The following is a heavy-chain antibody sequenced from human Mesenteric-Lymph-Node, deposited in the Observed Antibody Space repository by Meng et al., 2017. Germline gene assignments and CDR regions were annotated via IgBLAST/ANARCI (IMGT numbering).Heavy chain of an antibody. D-gene: IGHD3-16*01. CDR1: GYTFTSYG. V-gene: IGHV1-18*01. CDR2: ISGYNGNT. Sequence: ASVKVSCKASGYTFTSYGISWVRQAPGQGLEWMGWISGYNGNTNYAQKFQGRVRMTTDTSTSTAYMEVRSLRSDDTAIYYCARTAGLGFDYWGLGTLVTVSS. J-gene: IGHJ4*02. CDR3: ARTAGLGFDY.